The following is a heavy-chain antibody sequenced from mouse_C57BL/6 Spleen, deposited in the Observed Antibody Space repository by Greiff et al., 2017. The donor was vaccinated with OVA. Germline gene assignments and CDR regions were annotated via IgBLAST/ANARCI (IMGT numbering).Heavy chain of an antibody. Sequence: VQLQQSGPELVKPGASVKISCKASGYTFTDYYMNWVKQSHGKSLEWIGDINPNNGGTSYNQKFKGKATLTVDKSSSTAYMELRSLTSEDSAVYYCARVGYPYWGQGTLVTVSA. D-gene: IGHD4-1*01. CDR1: GYTFTDYY. CDR2: INPNNGGT. CDR3: ARVGYPY. V-gene: IGHV1-26*01. J-gene: IGHJ3*01.